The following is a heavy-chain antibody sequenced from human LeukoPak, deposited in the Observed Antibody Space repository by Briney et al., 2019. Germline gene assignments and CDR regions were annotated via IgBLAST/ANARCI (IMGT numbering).Heavy chain of an antibody. V-gene: IGHV1-3*01. CDR2: INAGNGNT. Sequence: GASVKVSCKASGYTFTSYAMHWVRQAPGQRLEWMGWINAGNGNTKYSQKFQGRVTLTRDTSISTAYMELSSLRSEDTAVYYCAKNTALTGEFESWGQGTLVTVSS. CDR3: AKNTALTGEFES. J-gene: IGHJ4*02. CDR1: GYTFTSYA. D-gene: IGHD7-27*01.